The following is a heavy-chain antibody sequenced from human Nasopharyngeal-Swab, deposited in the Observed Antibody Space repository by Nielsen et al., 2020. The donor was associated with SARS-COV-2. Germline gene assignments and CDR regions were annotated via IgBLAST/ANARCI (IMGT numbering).Heavy chain of an antibody. D-gene: IGHD5-18*01. Sequence: ASVKVSCKASGYTLTDFYIHWVRQAPGKGLEWMGGFDPDDGETIYAQKFQGRVTMTEDTSTDTAYMELSSLRSEDTAVYYCATRTMVTDAFDIWGQGTMVTVSS. CDR2: FDPDDGET. J-gene: IGHJ3*02. CDR1: GYTLTDFY. CDR3: ATRTMVTDAFDI. V-gene: IGHV1-24*01.